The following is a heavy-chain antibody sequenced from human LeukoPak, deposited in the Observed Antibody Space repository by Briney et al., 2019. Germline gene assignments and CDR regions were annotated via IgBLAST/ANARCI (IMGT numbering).Heavy chain of an antibody. J-gene: IGHJ4*02. CDR2: MNPNSGNT. D-gene: IGHD5-12*01. V-gene: IGHV1-8*01. Sequence: ASVKVSCKASGYTFTSYGINWVRQATGQGLEWMGWMNPNSGNTGYAQKFQGRVTMTRNTSISTAYMELSSLRSEDAAVYYCARGEYVDIVATSLDYWGQGTLVTVSS. CDR3: ARGEYVDIVATSLDY. CDR1: GYTFTSYG.